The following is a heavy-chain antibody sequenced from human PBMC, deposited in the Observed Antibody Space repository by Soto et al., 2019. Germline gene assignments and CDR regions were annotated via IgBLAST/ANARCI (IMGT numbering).Heavy chain of an antibody. J-gene: IGHJ5*02. CDR2: RSYSGST. D-gene: IGHD3-10*01. CDR3: ARQDLHGSGSYSNSNSFDP. CDR1: GGSISSRNYY. V-gene: IGHV4-30-4*01. Sequence: PSETLSLTCTVSGGSISSRNYYWSWVRHRPGKGPEWIGYRSYSGSTYYNPSLKSRVTISVDTSKNQFSLKLSSVTAADTAVYYCARQDLHGSGSYSNSNSFDPWGQGTPVTVFS.